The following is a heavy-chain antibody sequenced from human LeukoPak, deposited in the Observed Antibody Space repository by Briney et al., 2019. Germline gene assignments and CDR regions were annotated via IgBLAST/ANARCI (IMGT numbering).Heavy chain of an antibody. V-gene: IGHV3-73*01. CDR1: GFTFSVSA. CDR2: IRSKTNSYAT. Sequence: GGSLRLSCAASGFTFSVSAIHWVRQASGKGLEWVGRIRSKTNSYATAYAASVKGRFTISRDDSKNTAYLQMNSLETEDTAVYYCTTLGADTAMAFDPWGQGTLVTVSS. CDR3: TTLGADTAMAFDP. D-gene: IGHD5-18*01. J-gene: IGHJ5*02.